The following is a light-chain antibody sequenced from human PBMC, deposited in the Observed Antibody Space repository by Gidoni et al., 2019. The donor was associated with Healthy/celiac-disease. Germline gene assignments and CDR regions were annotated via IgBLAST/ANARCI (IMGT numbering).Light chain of an antibody. Sequence: QSVLTQPPSASGTPGQRVTISCSGSSSNIGSNTVNWYQQLPGTAPKLLIYSNNQRPSGVPDRFSGAKSVTSASLAISGLQSEDEADYYCAAWDDSLNALVFGTGTKVTVL. J-gene: IGLJ1*01. V-gene: IGLV1-44*01. CDR2: SNN. CDR3: AAWDDSLNALV. CDR1: SSNIGSNT.